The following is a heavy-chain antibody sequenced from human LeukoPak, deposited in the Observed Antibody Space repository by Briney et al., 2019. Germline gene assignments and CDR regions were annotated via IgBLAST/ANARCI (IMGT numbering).Heavy chain of an antibody. J-gene: IGHJ4*02. V-gene: IGHV3-21*01. D-gene: IGHD3-16*02. Sequence: GGSLRLSCAASGFAFSSYSMNWVRRAPGKGLEWVSSISSSSSYIYYADSVKGRFTISRDNAKNSLYLQMNSLRAEDTAVYYCARDIQDDYVWGSYRSWVTDYWGQGTLVTVSS. CDR1: GFAFSSYS. CDR3: ARDIQDDYVWGSYRSWVTDY. CDR2: ISSSSSYI.